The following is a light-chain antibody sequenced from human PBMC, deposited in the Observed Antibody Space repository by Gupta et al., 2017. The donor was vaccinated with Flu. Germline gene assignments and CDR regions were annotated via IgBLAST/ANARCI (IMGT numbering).Light chain of an antibody. CDR2: DVT. CDR3: FSYAGSNTYV. V-gene: IGLV2-11*01. Sequence: QSALTQPRSVSGAPGQSVAISCTGTRSDVGGYNYVSWYQQHPGKAPKLMIYDVTKRPSGVPDRFSGSKSGNTASRTISGLQAEDEADYYCFSYAGSNTYVFGTGTKVTVL. J-gene: IGLJ1*01. CDR1: RSDVGGYNY.